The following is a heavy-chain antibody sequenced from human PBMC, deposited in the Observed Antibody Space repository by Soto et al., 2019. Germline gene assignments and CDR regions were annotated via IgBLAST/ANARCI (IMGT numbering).Heavy chain of an antibody. CDR3: ATAQSLVLAY. CDR1: VVSISMFCYS. Sequence: SETLSRTCAVSVVSISMFCYSWSWIRQPPGKGLEWIGYIYHSGSTSSNPALKSRVTISPDRPKNHYSLNLSSVSAADTAVHYSATAQSLVLAYWGQGTLAT. CDR2: IYHSGST. J-gene: IGHJ4*02. D-gene: IGHD6-19*01. V-gene: IGHV4-30-2*01.